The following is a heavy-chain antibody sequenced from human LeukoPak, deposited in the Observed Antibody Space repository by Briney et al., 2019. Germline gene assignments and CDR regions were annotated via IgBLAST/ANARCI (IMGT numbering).Heavy chain of an antibody. CDR2: ISSSSSTI. Sequence: GGSLRLSCAASGFTFSSYSMNWVRQAPGKGLEWVSYISSSSSTIYYADSVKGRFTISRDNAKNSLYLQMNSLRAEDTAVYYCARDWTGYYDSSGYLGADYWGQGTLVTVSS. J-gene: IGHJ4*02. V-gene: IGHV3-48*04. D-gene: IGHD3-22*01. CDR3: ARDWTGYYDSSGYLGADY. CDR1: GFTFSSYS.